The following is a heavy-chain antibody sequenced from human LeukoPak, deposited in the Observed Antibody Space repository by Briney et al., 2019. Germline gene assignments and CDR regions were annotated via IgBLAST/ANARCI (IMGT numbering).Heavy chain of an antibody. D-gene: IGHD1-26*01. Sequence: PGGSLLLSCVASGFSFNVHGMTWVRPAPGEVLELVSSVGGGTDISYPASVKGRFTSSRDDAKNTLYLQMNSLSAEDTAVSYCAIGATPDNGIWDNFDHWGQGTPVTVSS. CDR3: AIGATPDNGIWDNFDH. CDR2: VGGGTDI. CDR1: GFSFNVHG. J-gene: IGHJ4*02. V-gene: IGHV3-23*01.